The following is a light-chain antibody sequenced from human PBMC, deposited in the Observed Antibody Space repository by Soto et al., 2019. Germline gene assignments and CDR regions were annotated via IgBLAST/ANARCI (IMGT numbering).Light chain of an antibody. CDR2: MNN. CDR1: RSNIGSSI. Sequence: QLVLTQPPSLSGTPGQTVTISCSGSRSNIGSSIVHWYQQLPGTAPKHLIYMNNQRPSGVPDRFSGSKSGTSASLVISGLRSEDEADYYCVAWDDDLSARVFGGGTQLTVL. CDR3: VAWDDDLSARV. V-gene: IGLV1-47*01. J-gene: IGLJ3*02.